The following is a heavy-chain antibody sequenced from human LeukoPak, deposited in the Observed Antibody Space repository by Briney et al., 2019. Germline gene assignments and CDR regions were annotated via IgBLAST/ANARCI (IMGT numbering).Heavy chain of an antibody. CDR2: IAIGGST. CDR1: GFTVSSND. V-gene: IGHV3-66*01. Sequence: GGSLRLSCAASGFTVSSNDMSWVRQAPGKGLEWVSVIAIGGSTYYADSVKGRFTISRDNSKNTVYLQMNSFYCAREESTWEWFDPWGQGALVTVSS. D-gene: IGHD1-26*01. CDR3: WFDP. J-gene: IGHJ5*02.